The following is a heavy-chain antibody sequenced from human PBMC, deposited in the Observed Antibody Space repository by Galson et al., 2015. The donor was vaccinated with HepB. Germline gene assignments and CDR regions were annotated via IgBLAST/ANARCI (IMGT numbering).Heavy chain of an antibody. CDR1: GFTFSNAW. D-gene: IGHD3-3*01. V-gene: IGHV3-15*01. Sequence: SLRLSCAASGFTFSNAWMSWVRQAPGKGLEWVGRIKSKTDGGTTDYAAPVKGRFTISRDDSKNTLYLQMNSLKTEDTAVYYCTTDISKLITIFGVAKYGMDVWGQGTTVTVSS. CDR2: IKSKTDGGTT. J-gene: IGHJ6*02. CDR3: TTDISKLITIFGVAKYGMDV.